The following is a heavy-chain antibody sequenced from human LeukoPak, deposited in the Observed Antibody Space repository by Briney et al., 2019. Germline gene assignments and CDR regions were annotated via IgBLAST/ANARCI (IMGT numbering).Heavy chain of an antibody. CDR1: GYTFTSYY. Sequence: ASVKVSCKASGYTFTSYYMHWVRLAPGQGPEWLGIINPNGDTVYAQKLQGRVTMTRDPSTGTVYMELSSLGSEDTAVYYCGRERLGAVGRGGIDFWGQGSQVTVSS. CDR3: GRERLGAVGRGGIDF. J-gene: IGHJ4*02. D-gene: IGHD6-13*01. CDR2: INPNGDT. V-gene: IGHV1-46*04.